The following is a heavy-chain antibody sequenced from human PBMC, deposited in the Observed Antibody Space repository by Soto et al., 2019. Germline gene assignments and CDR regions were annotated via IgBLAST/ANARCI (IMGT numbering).Heavy chain of an antibody. J-gene: IGHJ4*02. CDR1: GFNFSDYY. D-gene: IGHD1-26*01. Sequence: QVQLVESGGGLVKPGGSLKLSCEGSGFNFSDYYIIWIRQAPGKGLEWISYIGSSSFYTHYADSVKGRFTISRDNAKNSGYLKMNSLGGEDTGGYYCAGDKKYSGRYYFGGWGQGTLVTVSS. V-gene: IGHV3-11*06. CDR2: IGSSSFYT. CDR3: AGDKKYSGRYYFGG.